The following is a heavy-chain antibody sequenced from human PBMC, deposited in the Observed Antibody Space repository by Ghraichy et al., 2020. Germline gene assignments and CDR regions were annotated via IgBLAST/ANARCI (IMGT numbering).Heavy chain of an antibody. Sequence: GGSLRLSCAASGFSLSDYYMYWTRQAPGKGLEWVSYISRGGSSIYYVDSVKGRFTISRDNAKNSLYLQMNSLRAEDTAVYRCARERVDMNDYYYGMDVWGQGLPVTVSS. CDR3: ARERVDMNDYYYGMDV. CDR2: ISRGGSSI. J-gene: IGHJ6*02. V-gene: IGHV3-11*01. D-gene: IGHD5-12*01. CDR1: GFSLSDYY.